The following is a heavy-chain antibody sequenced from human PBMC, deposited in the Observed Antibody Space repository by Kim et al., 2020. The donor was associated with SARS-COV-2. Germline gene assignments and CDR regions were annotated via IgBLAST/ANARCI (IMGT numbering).Heavy chain of an antibody. CDR3: ARKEEV. CDR2: IKPDGSGK. J-gene: IGHJ4*02. D-gene: IGHD2-15*01. Sequence: GGSLRLSCAASGFTFSTYWMTWVRQAPGKGLEWVATIKPDGSGKDYVDSVKGRFTISRDNAKNSLFLQMNNLRAEDTAVYYCARKEEVGGQGTLVTVSS. V-gene: IGHV3-7*03. CDR1: GFTFSTYW.